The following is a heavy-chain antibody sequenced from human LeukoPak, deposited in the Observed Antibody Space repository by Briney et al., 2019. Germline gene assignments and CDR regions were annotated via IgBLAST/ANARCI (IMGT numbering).Heavy chain of an antibody. CDR1: GFTFRTYA. CDR3: VKDWFGDF. CDR2: ISSNGDST. J-gene: IGHJ4*02. V-gene: IGHV3-64D*06. Sequence: PGGSLRLSCSASGFTFRTYAMHWVRQAPGKGLEYVSAISSNGDSTYYADSVKGRFTISRDNSRNTVYLQMSSLRADDTAVYYCVKDWFGDFWGQGTLATVSS. D-gene: IGHD3-10*01.